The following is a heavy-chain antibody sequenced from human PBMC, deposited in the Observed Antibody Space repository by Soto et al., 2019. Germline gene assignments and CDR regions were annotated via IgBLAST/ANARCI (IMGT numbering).Heavy chain of an antibody. CDR2: MNPNSGNT. CDR3: ARDLGNYDSSGYYINYYYYGMDV. Sequence: ASVKVSCKASGYTFTSYDINWVRQATGQGLEWMGWMNPNSGNTGYAQKFQGRVTITTNDSISTAYMELSSLRSEDTAVYYCARDLGNYDSSGYYINYYYYGMDVWGQGTTVTVSS. CDR1: GYTFTSYD. D-gene: IGHD3-22*01. J-gene: IGHJ6*02. V-gene: IGHV1-8*01.